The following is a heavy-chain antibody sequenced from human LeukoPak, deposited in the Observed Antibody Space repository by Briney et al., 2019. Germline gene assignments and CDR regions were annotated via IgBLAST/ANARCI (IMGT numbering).Heavy chain of an antibody. Sequence: PSETLSLTCRVSGGSINSYYWSWIRQPPGKGLERIGHAYYSGITNYIPSLKSRATISVDTSKKQLSPKLSSATAADTAVYYCAKGPANIWFNWFDPWGQGTLVTVSS. V-gene: IGHV4-59*01. CDR3: AKGPANIWFNWFDP. CDR1: GGSINSYY. CDR2: AYYSGIT. J-gene: IGHJ5*02. D-gene: IGHD3-10*01.